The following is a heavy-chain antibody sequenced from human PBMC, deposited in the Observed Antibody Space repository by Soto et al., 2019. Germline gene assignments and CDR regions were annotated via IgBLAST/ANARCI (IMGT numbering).Heavy chain of an antibody. Sequence: PSETLSLTCTVSGGSISSGGYYWSWIRQHPGKGLEWIGYIYYSGSTYYNPSLKSRVTISVDTSKNQFSLKLSSVTAADTAVYYCARGLLGELSCHDYRGQGTLVTVSS. CDR3: ARGLLGELSCHDY. D-gene: IGHD3-16*02. CDR1: GGSISSGGYY. J-gene: IGHJ4*02. CDR2: IYYSGST. V-gene: IGHV4-31*03.